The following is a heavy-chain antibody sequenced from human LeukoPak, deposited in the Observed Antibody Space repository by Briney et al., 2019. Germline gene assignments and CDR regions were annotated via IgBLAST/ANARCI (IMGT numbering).Heavy chain of an antibody. CDR2: IYYSGRT. J-gene: IGHJ3*02. CDR3: ATHRSNDYGDPDDAFDI. V-gene: IGHV4-59*01. D-gene: IGHD4-17*01. Sequence: SETLSLTCTVSGGSISSYYWSWIRQPPGKGLEWIGYIYYSGRTNYNPSLKSRVTISVDTSKNQFSLKLSSVTAADTAVYYCATHRSNDYGDPDDAFDIWGQRTMVTVSS. CDR1: GGSISSYY.